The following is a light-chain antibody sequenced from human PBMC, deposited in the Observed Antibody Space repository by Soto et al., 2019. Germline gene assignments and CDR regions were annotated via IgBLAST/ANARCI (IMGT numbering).Light chain of an antibody. Sequence: EIVMTQSPATLSVSPGERATLSCRASQSVSSNLAWYQQKPGQAPRLLIYGASTRATGIPARVSGSGSGTEFPLTISSLQSADFAVYYCQQYNNWPPWTFGQGTKVEIK. J-gene: IGKJ1*01. CDR2: GAS. V-gene: IGKV3-15*01. CDR1: QSVSSN. CDR3: QQYNNWPPWT.